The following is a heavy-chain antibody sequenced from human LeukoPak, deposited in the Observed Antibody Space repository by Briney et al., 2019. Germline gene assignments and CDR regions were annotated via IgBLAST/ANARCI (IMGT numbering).Heavy chain of an antibody. J-gene: IGHJ4*02. CDR3: VRSNYFYDSSGPFDY. D-gene: IGHD3-22*01. CDR2: IYTSGST. CDR1: GGSISSYY. Sequence: SETLSLTCTVSGGSISSYYWSWIRQPAGKGLEWIGRIYTSGSTNYNPSLKSRVTMSVDTSKNQFSLKLSSVTAADTAVYYCVRSNYFYDSSGPFDYWGQGTLVTVSS. V-gene: IGHV4-4*07.